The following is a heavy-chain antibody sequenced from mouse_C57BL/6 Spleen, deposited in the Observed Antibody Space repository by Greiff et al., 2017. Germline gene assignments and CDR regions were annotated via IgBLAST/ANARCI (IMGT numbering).Heavy chain of an antibody. CDR1: GYAFSSSW. CDR2: IYPGDGDT. D-gene: IGHD2-3*01. CDR3: ARYDGYYYFDY. J-gene: IGHJ2*01. V-gene: IGHV1-82*01. Sequence: VQLQESGPELVKPGASVKISCKASGYAFSSSWMNWVKQRPGKGLEWIGRIYPGDGDTNYNGKFKGKATLTADKSSSTAYMQLSSLTSEYSAVYFCARYDGYYYFDYWGQGTTLTVSS.